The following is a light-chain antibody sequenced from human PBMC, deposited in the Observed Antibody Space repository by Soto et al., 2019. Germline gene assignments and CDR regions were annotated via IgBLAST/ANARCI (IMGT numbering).Light chain of an antibody. CDR1: SSDVGSYNF. CDR2: EGS. V-gene: IGLV2-23*01. CDR3: CSYAGSSTWV. J-gene: IGLJ1*01. Sequence: QSVLTQPASVSGSPGQSITISCTGTSSDVGSYNFVSWYQQHPGKAPKVMIYEGSKRPSGVSNRFSVSKSGNTASLTISGLQAEDEADYYCCSYAGSSTWVFGTGTKVTVL.